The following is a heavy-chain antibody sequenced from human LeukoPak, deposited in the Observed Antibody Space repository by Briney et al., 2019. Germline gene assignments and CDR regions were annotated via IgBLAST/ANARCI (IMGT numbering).Heavy chain of an antibody. J-gene: IGHJ6*02. CDR2: ISYDGSNK. CDR3: ARVYYYDSSAYELYGMDV. CDR1: GFTFSSYA. D-gene: IGHD3-22*01. Sequence: PGRSLRLSCAASGFTFSSYAMHWVRQAPGKGLEWVAVISYDGSNKYYADSVKGRLTISRDNSKNTLYLQMNSLRAEDTAVYYCARVYYYDSSAYELYGMDVWGQGTTVTVSS. V-gene: IGHV3-30-3*01.